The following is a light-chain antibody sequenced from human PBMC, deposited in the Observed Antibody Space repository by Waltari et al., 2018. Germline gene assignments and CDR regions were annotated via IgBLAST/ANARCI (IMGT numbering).Light chain of an antibody. CDR1: QSISDY. CDR3: QQNYRTPPT. CDR2: AAT. V-gene: IGKV1-39*01. J-gene: IGKJ1*01. Sequence: DIQVIQSPSSLSASVGDRVTITCRASQSISDYLNWFQVKPGRAPNLLIYAATGLQSGVPSRFNGSGSGAHFTLTISRLRPEDSASYFCQQNYRTPPTFGQGTKVE.